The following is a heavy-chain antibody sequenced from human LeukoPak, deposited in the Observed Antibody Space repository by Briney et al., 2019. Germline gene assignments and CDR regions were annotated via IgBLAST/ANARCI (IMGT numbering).Heavy chain of an antibody. D-gene: IGHD2-2*02. CDR2: IYYSGST. V-gene: IGHV4-31*03. J-gene: IGHJ4*02. Sequence: SETLSLTCTVSGGSISSGGYYWSWIRQHPGKGLEWIGYIYYSGSTYYNPSLKSRVTISVDTSKNQFSLKLSSVTAADTAVYYCARARVVPAAIPLFDYWGQGTLVTVSS. CDR3: ARARVVPAAIPLFDY. CDR1: GGSISSGGYY.